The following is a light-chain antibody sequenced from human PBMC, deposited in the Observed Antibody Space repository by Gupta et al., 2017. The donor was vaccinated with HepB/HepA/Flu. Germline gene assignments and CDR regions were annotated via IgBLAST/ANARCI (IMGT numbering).Light chain of an antibody. CDR3: SSYTSSSTLFVV. CDR2: DVG. J-gene: IGLJ2*01. CDR1: SADVGGYNY. V-gene: IGLV2-14*03. Sequence: QSALTQPASVSGSPGQSITISCPGTSADVGGYNYVSWYQQHPGQAPRLIIYDVGTRPSGVSNRFSGSRSGNTASLTISGLQPEDEADYYCSSYTSSSTLFVVFGGGTKLTVL.